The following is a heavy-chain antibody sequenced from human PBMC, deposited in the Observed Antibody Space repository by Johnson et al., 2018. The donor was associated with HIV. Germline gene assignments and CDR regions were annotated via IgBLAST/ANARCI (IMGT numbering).Heavy chain of an antibody. J-gene: IGHJ3*02. Sequence: VQLVESGGGVVQPGRSLRLSCAASGFTFSSYALHWVRQASGKGLEWVGRIRSKANNYATTYAASLKGRFTISRDDSKNTAYLQMNSLKTEDTAVYYCSYAFDIWGQGTMVTVSS. CDR2: IRSKANNYAT. CDR3: SYAFDI. CDR1: GFTFSSYA. V-gene: IGHV3-73*01.